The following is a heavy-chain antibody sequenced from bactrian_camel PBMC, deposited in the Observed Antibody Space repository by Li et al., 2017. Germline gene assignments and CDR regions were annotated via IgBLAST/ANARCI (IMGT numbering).Heavy chain of an antibody. D-gene: IGHD7*01. CDR3: AVENWEGRAACSTLRMRF. CDR1: GYYSGYC. V-gene: IGHV3S42*01. J-gene: IGHJ4*01. Sequence: DVQLVESGGGSVQAGGSLRLSCAYAGYYSGYCVGWFRQAPGQEREGVAHVLSQGDTIYADSVKGRFTFSQDNAKNTLYLQMNGLKPEDTAMYYCAVENWEGRAACSTLRMRFWGQGTQVTVS. CDR2: VLSQGDT.